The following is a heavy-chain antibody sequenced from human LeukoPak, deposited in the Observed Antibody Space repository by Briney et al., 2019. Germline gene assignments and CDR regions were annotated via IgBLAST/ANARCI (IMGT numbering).Heavy chain of an antibody. J-gene: IGHJ4*02. CDR3: ARDGYGDYAFDY. Sequence: KPGGSLRLSCAASGFTFSTYSINWVRQAPGQGLGLVSSISSISSYMYYADSVKGRFIISRDNAKNSLYLQMNSLRAEDTAVYYCARDGYGDYAFDYWGQGTLVAVSS. D-gene: IGHD4-17*01. CDR2: ISSISSYM. V-gene: IGHV3-21*01. CDR1: GFTFSTYS.